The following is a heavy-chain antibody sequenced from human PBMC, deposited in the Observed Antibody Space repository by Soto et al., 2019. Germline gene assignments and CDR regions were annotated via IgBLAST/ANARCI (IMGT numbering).Heavy chain of an antibody. J-gene: IGHJ3*01. V-gene: IGHV4-4*07. CDR1: GDSISGYY. Sequence: QVQLQESGTRLVKPSETVSLICTVSGDSISGYYWSWIRQPAGKGLEWIGRIYSSGNAKYNPSLKSRVSMSVEMSKNQVSLKVTCVTAADTAMYYCARGDVFDLWGQGTKVTVSS. CDR2: IYSSGNA. CDR3: ARGDVFDL.